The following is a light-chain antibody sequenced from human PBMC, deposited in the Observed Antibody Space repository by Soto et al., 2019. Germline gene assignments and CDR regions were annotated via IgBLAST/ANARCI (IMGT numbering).Light chain of an antibody. Sequence: QSALTQPRSVSGSPGQSVTISCTGTSSDVGGYNYVSWYQQHPGKAPKLMIYDVSKRPSGVPDRFSGSKSGNTASLTISGLQAEDEADYYCCSYAGSYTFAVFGEGTQLTVL. CDR3: CSYAGSYTFAV. CDR2: DVS. V-gene: IGLV2-11*01. J-gene: IGLJ2*01. CDR1: SSDVGGYNY.